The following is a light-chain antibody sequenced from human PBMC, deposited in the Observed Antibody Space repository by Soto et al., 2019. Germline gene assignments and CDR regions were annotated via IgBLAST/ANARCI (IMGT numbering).Light chain of an antibody. Sequence: QSVLTQPASVSGSPGQSITISCTGSISDVGGYNYVSWYQQHPGKAPKLIIYEVSNRPSDVSNRFSGSKSGNTASLTISGLQPEDEADYYCSSYTTKNSLGVFGGGTKLTVL. CDR1: ISDVGGYNY. V-gene: IGLV2-14*01. CDR3: SSYTTKNSLGV. J-gene: IGLJ2*01. CDR2: EVS.